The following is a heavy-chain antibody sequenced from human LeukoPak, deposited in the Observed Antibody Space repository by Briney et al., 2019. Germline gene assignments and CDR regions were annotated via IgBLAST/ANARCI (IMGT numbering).Heavy chain of an antibody. D-gene: IGHD2-8*01. CDR1: GFIFSSYA. J-gene: IGHJ4*02. Sequence: GGSLRLSCAASGFIFSSYAMRWVRQAPGKGLEWVSTISGSGGSTYYADSVKGRFTISRDNSKNTVYLQMNSLRAEDTAVYYWAKDRSWINDVCHGDFDYWGQGTLVAVSS. V-gene: IGHV3-23*01. CDR2: ISGSGGST. CDR3: AKDRSWINDVCHGDFDY.